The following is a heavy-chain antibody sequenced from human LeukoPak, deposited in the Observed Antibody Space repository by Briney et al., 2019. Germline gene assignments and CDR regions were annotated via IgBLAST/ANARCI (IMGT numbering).Heavy chain of an antibody. D-gene: IGHD3-22*01. CDR3: VKPYDSSGFVFDY. V-gene: IGHV3-64D*06. CDR1: GFTFSSYA. CDR2: ISSNGGSI. Sequence: GGSLRLSCSASGFTFSSYAMHWVRQAPGKGLEYVSAISSNGGSIYYADSVKGRFTISRDNSKNTLYLQMRSLRAEDTAVYYCVKPYDSSGFVFDYWGQGTLVTVSS. J-gene: IGHJ4*02.